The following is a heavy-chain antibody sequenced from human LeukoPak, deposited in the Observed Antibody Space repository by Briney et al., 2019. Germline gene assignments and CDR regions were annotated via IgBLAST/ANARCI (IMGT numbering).Heavy chain of an antibody. J-gene: IGHJ4*02. D-gene: IGHD3-10*01. CDR2: IYYSGST. CDR1: GGSISSSSYY. V-gene: IGHV4-39*07. Sequence: SETLSLTCTVSGGSISSSSYYWGWIRQPPGKGLEWIGSIYYSGSTYYNPSLKSRVTISVDTSKNQFSLKLSSVTAADTAVYYCARAMVRGVLDYWGQGTLVTVSS. CDR3: ARAMVRGVLDY.